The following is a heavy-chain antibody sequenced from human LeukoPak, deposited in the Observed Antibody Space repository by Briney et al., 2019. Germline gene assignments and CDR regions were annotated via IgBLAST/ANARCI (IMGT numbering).Heavy chain of an antibody. D-gene: IGHD3-16*02. CDR2: INSDGSAT. Sequence: GGSLRPSCAASGFTFGSPWMHWVRQAPGKGLVWVSRINSDGSATAYADSVKGRFTISRDNAENTLYLQMNSLRAEDTAVYYCARGTAGYHSSYFDYWGQGTLVTVSS. J-gene: IGHJ4*02. CDR3: ARGTAGYHSSYFDY. CDR1: GFTFGSPW. V-gene: IGHV3-74*01.